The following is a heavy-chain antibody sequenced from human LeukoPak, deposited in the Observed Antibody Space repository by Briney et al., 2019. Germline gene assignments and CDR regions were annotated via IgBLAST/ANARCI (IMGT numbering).Heavy chain of an antibody. CDR2: ICSNGGST. V-gene: IGHV3-64D*09. J-gene: IGHJ3*02. CDR3: VKGRYSSSWYNAFDI. CDR1: GFTFSSYA. D-gene: IGHD6-13*01. Sequence: GGSLRLSCSASGFTFSSYAMHWVRQAPGKGLEYVSAICSNGGSTYYADSVKGRFTISRDNSKNTLYLQMSSLRAKDTAVYYCVKGRYSSSWYNAFDIWGQGTMVTVSS.